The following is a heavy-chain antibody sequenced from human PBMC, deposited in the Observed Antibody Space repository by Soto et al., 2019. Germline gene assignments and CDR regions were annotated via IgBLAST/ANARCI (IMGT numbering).Heavy chain of an antibody. D-gene: IGHD2-2*01. CDR2: IKEDGSEE. J-gene: IGHJ4*02. V-gene: IGHV3-7*01. Sequence: EVQLVQSGGDLVQPGGSLRLSCVASGFTFSTYWMTWVRQAPGMGLEWVAGIKEDGSEEVYVDSVKGRCSISRDNAKTSLYLQRNSLRAEDAAVYYCATAISSPFSNFDYWGQGSLVTVSS. CDR3: ATAISSPFSNFDY. CDR1: GFTFSTYW.